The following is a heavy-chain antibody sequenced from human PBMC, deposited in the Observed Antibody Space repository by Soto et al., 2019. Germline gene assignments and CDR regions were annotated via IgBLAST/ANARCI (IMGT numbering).Heavy chain of an antibody. V-gene: IGHV3-23*01. CDR3: AKDLLSTVTTLGH. D-gene: IGHD4-17*01. CDR2: ISGAGTSK. CDR1: GYTFSSYV. J-gene: IGHJ4*02. Sequence: EVQLLDSGGGFVQPGGSLRLSCAASGYTFSSYVMTWVRLAPGKGLEWVSSISGAGTSKFYADSVKGRFTISRDNSKNILYWEMDSLRAEATAVYYCAKDLLSTVTTLGHWGQGTLVTVSA.